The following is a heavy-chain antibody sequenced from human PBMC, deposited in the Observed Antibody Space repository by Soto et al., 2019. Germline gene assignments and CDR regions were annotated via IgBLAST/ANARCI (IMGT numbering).Heavy chain of an antibody. Sequence: QLQLQESGPGLVKPSETLSLTCTVSGGSISSSSYYWGWIRQPPGKGLEWIGSIYYSGSTYYNPSLKSRVPISVDTSKNQFSLKLSSVTAADTAVYYCARHFRLYEYYYYYYMDVWGKGTTVTVSS. CDR3: ARHFRLYEYYYYYYMDV. CDR1: GGSISSSSYY. CDR2: IYYSGST. D-gene: IGHD3-16*01. J-gene: IGHJ6*03. V-gene: IGHV4-39*01.